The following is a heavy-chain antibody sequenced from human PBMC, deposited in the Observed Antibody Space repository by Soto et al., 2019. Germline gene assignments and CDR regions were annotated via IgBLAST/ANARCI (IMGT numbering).Heavy chain of an antibody. CDR1: GVTFNRQD. Sequence: SVKVSCKASGVTFNRQDMRWVRQAPGQGLEWMGGIIPMFGTPHYAEKFQDRVTITADESTGTAYLELSSLTSEDTAVYYCATSGGRDGYSFDYWGPGTLVTVSS. J-gene: IGHJ4*02. CDR3: ATSGGRDGYSFDY. V-gene: IGHV1-69*13. CDR2: IIPMFGTP. D-gene: IGHD5-12*01.